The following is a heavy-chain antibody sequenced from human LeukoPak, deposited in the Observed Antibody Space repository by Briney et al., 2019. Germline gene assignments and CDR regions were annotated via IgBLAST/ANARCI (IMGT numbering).Heavy chain of an antibody. CDR1: GFTFSSYS. CDR3: ARDLPYDSSGYYEARDAFDI. Sequence: GGSLRLSCAASGFTFSSYSMNWVRQAPGKGLEWVSSISSSSGYIYYADSVKGRFTISRDNAKNSLYLQMNSLRAEDTAVYYCARDLPYDSSGYYEARDAFDIWGQGTMVTVSS. J-gene: IGHJ3*02. D-gene: IGHD3-22*01. CDR2: ISSSSGYI. V-gene: IGHV3-21*01.